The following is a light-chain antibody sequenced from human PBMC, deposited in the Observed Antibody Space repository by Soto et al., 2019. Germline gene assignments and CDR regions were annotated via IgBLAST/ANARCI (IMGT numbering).Light chain of an antibody. V-gene: IGKV3-11*01. Sequence: LTQSPATLSLSPGERATLSCRASQSVHSYLGWYQQKPGQAPRLLIYDAYNRATGIPARVSGSVSGTDFAHTISNVGPEDFAVYYCHQRGDWPLTFGGGTKVEIK. J-gene: IGKJ4*01. CDR2: DAY. CDR1: QSVHSY. CDR3: HQRGDWPLT.